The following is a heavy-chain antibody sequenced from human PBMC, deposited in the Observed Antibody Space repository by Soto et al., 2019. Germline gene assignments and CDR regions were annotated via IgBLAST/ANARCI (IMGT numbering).Heavy chain of an antibody. CDR2: ISAYNGNT. J-gene: IGHJ4*02. V-gene: IGHV1-18*01. CDR1: DYTFTSYG. CDR3: ATYSTTSYYDSSGYPHFDY. D-gene: IGHD3-22*01. Sequence: ASLKVSCTASDYTFTSYGISWVRQAPGQGLEWMGWISAYNGNTNYAQKLQGRVTMTTDTSTSTAYMELRSLRSDDTAVYYCATYSTTSYYDSSGYPHFDYWGQGTLVTVSS.